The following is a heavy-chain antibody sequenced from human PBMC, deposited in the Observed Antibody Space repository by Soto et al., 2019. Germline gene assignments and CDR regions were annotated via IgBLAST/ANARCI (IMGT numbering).Heavy chain of an antibody. V-gene: IGHV4-59*12. Sequence: KPSETLSLTCTVSGGSISGYYWSWIRQSPGKGLECIGYIYYSGSTNYNPSLRSRVTISVDTFKNQFSLSLSSVTAADTAVYYCARKNYVSWFDPWGQGTLVTVSS. CDR3: ARKNYVSWFDP. J-gene: IGHJ5*02. CDR1: GGSISGYY. CDR2: IYYSGST. D-gene: IGHD1-7*01.